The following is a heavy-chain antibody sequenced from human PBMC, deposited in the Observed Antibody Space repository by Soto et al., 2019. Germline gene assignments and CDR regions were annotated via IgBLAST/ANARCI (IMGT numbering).Heavy chain of an antibody. CDR1: GGSFSGYY. CDR3: ASKYDFWSGFPEWFFDL. CDR2: INHSGST. D-gene: IGHD3-3*01. V-gene: IGHV4-34*01. J-gene: IGHJ2*01. Sequence: QVQLQQWGAGLLKPSETLSLTCGVYGGSFSGYYWSWIRQPPGKGLEWIGEINHSGSTNYNPSLKSRVTISVYTSKNQFSLKLISLTAADTAVYYCASKYDFWSGFPEWFFDLWGRGTLVTVSS.